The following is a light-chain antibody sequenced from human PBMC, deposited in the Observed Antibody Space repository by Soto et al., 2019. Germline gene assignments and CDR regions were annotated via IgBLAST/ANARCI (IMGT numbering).Light chain of an antibody. Sequence: QSALTQPASVSGSPGQSITISCTGTSSDVGGYNYVSCYQQHPGKAPKLMIYEVSNRPSGVSNRFSGSKSGNTASLTISGLQAEDEADYYCSSYTSSSTNVFGTGTKVTVL. CDR1: SSDVGGYNY. CDR2: EVS. J-gene: IGLJ1*01. V-gene: IGLV2-14*01. CDR3: SSYTSSSTNV.